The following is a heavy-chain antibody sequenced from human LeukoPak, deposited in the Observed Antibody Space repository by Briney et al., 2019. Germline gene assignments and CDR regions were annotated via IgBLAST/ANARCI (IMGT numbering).Heavy chain of an antibody. Sequence: SETLSLTCAVCGGSFSGYYWSWIRQPPGKGLEWIGEINHSGSTNYNPSLKSRVTISVDTSKNQFSLKLSSVTAADTAVYYCARGSVPPSQSYGMDVWGKGTTVTVSS. J-gene: IGHJ6*04. CDR2: INHSGST. D-gene: IGHD6-25*01. V-gene: IGHV4-34*01. CDR1: GGSFSGYY. CDR3: ARGSVPPSQSYGMDV.